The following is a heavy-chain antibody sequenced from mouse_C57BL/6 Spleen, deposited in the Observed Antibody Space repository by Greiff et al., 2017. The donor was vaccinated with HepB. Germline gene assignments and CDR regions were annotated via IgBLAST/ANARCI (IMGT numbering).Heavy chain of an antibody. CDR2: FYPGSGSI. CDR1: GYTFTEYT. J-gene: IGHJ2*01. D-gene: IGHD1-1*01. V-gene: IGHV1-62-2*01. Sequence: VQLQQSGAELVKPGASMKLSCKASGYTFTEYTIHWVKQRSGQGLEWIGWFYPGSGSIKYNEKFKDKATLTADKSSSTVYMELSRLTSEDSAVYFCARHEEDYYGSRDYFDYWGQGTTLTVSS. CDR3: ARHEEDYYGSRDYFDY.